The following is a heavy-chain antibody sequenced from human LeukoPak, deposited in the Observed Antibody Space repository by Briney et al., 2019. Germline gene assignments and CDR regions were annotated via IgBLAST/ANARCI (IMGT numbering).Heavy chain of an antibody. CDR3: ASTTGTTRAFDI. D-gene: IGHD1-1*01. V-gene: IGHV1-58*02. Sequence: ASVKVSCKASGFTFTSSAMQWVRQARGQRLEWIGWIVVGSGNTNYAQKFQERVTITRDMSTSTAYMELSSLRSGDTAVYYCASTTGTTRAFDIWGQGTMVTVSS. J-gene: IGHJ3*02. CDR2: IVVGSGNT. CDR1: GFTFTSSA.